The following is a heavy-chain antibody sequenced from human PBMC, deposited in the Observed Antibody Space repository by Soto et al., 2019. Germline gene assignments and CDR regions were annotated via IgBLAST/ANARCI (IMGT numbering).Heavy chain of an antibody. CDR1: GFTVSSNY. CDR2: IYSGGST. Sequence: PGGSLRLSCAASGFTVSSNYMSWVRQAPGKGLEWVSVIYSGGSTYYADSVKGRFTISRDNSKNTLYLQMNSLRAEDTAVYYCARDPRSLGYSYGPHDAFDIWGQGTMVTVSS. V-gene: IGHV3-66*01. J-gene: IGHJ3*02. CDR3: ARDPRSLGYSYGPHDAFDI. D-gene: IGHD5-18*01.